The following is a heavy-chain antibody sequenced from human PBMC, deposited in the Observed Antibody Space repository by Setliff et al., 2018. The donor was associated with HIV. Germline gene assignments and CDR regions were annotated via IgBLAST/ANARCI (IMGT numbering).Heavy chain of an antibody. CDR1: GYTFTSYD. J-gene: IGHJ4*02. CDR3: ARGPYYYDSSGGDYFDY. CDR2: MNPNSGNT. Sequence: GASVKVSCKASGYTFTSYDINWVRQATGQGLEWMGWMNPNSGNTGYAQKFQGRVTMTRNTSISTAYMELSSLRSEDTAVYYCARGPYYYDSSGGDYFDYWGQGTLVTVSS. D-gene: IGHD3-22*01. V-gene: IGHV1-8*01.